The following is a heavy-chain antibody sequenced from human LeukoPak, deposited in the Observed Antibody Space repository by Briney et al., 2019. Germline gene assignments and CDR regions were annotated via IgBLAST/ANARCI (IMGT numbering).Heavy chain of an antibody. CDR2: ISYDGSNK. J-gene: IGHJ4*02. V-gene: IGHV3-30*04. D-gene: IGHD6-19*01. CDR1: GFTFSSYA. Sequence: PGGSLRLSCAASGFTFSSYAMHWVRQAPGKGLEWVAVISYDGSNKYYADSVKGRFTISRDNSKNTLYLQMNSLRAEDTAVYYCARDSSGWSSGYWGQGTLVTVSS. CDR3: ARDSSGWSSGY.